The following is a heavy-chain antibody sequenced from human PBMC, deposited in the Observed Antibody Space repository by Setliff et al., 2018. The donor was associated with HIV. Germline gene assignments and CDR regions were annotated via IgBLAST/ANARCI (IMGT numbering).Heavy chain of an antibody. CDR2: INHSGST. J-gene: IGHJ4*02. V-gene: IGHV4-34*01. CDR3: ARYDGYKVSFDN. D-gene: IGHD5-18*01. CDR1: GGSLSDYY. Sequence: SETLSLTCGVYGGSLSDYYWNWIRRPPGKGLEWIAEINHSGSTNYNPSLKSRATISVDTSQNQLSLKLSSVTVADTAMYYCARYDGYKVSFDNWGPGTLVTVSS.